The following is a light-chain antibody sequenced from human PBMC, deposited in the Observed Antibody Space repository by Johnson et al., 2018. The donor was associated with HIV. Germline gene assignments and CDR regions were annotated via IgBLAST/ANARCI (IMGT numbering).Light chain of an antibody. Sequence: QSVLTQPPSVSAAPGQKVTISCSGISSNIGNNYVSWYQQVPGTAPKLLIYEDNKRPSGIPDRFSGSKSGTSATLAITGLQTWDEADYYCATWDNSRNVGHVFGSGTKVLVL. V-gene: IGLV1-51*02. CDR1: SSNIGNNY. J-gene: IGLJ1*01. CDR3: ATWDNSRNVGHV. CDR2: EDN.